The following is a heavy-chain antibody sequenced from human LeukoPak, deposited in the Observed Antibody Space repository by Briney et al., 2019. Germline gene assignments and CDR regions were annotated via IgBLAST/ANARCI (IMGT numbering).Heavy chain of an antibody. V-gene: IGHV4-61*02. D-gene: IGHD2-15*01. CDR1: GGSISSGSYY. Sequence: SETLSLTCTVSGGSISSGSYYWSWIRQPAGKGLEWIGRIYTSGSTNYNPSLKSRVTISVDTSKNQFSLKLSSVTAADTAVYYCARGEVSSSVWGKGTTVTISS. J-gene: IGHJ6*04. CDR2: IYTSGST. CDR3: ARGEVSSSV.